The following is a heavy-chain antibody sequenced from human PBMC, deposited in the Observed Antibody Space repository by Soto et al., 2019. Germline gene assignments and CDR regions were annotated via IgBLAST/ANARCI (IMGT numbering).Heavy chain of an antibody. CDR1: GYTFTSYG. V-gene: IGHV1-18*01. J-gene: IGHJ6*02. CDR3: ARKVQASLYGMDV. Sequence: QVQLVQSGAEVKKPGASVKVSCKASGYTFTSYGISWVRQAPGQGLEWMGWISAYNGNTNYAQKLQVRVTMTTATSTSTAYMELRSRRSDDTAVYYCARKVQASLYGMDVWGQGTTVTVSS. D-gene: IGHD1-1*01. CDR2: ISAYNGNT.